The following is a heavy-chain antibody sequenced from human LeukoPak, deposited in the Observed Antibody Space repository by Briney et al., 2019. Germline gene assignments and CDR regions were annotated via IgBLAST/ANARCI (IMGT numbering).Heavy chain of an antibody. CDR2: INPNSGAT. V-gene: IGHV1-2*02. CDR3: ARVGSNRGGGFDY. CDR1: GYTFTGYY. D-gene: IGHD1-14*01. Sequence: ASVKVSCKASGYTFTGYYMHWVRQAPGQGLEWMGWINPNSGATNYAQKFQGRVTMTRDTSISTAYMELRRLRSDDTAVYYFARVGSNRGGGFDYWGQGTLVTVSS. J-gene: IGHJ4*02.